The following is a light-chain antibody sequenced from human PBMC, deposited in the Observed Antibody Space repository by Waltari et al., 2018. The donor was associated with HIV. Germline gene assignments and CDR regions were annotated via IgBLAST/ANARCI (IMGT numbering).Light chain of an antibody. V-gene: IGLV1-44*01. CDR3: AIWDDSLNGWV. CDR2: INN. Sequence: QSVLTQPPSASVAPGQRVTISCSGSRYCVGSYSVHWYPQLPGAAPKLLIYINNQRPSGVPDRFSGAKSGTSASLAISGLQSDDEADYYCAIWDDSLNGWVFGGGTKLTVL. J-gene: IGLJ3*02. CDR1: RYCVGSYS.